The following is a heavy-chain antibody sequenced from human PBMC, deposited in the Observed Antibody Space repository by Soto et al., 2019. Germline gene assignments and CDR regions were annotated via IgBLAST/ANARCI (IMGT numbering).Heavy chain of an antibody. CDR3: ARGHKVGATPPYYFDY. D-gene: IGHD1-26*01. CDR1: GYTFTSYG. J-gene: IGHJ4*02. CDR2: ISAYNGNT. V-gene: IGHV1-18*01. Sequence: QVQLVQSGAEVKKPGASVKVSCKASGYTFTSYGISWVRQAPGQGLEWKGWISAYNGNTNYAQKLQGRVTMTTDTPTSTAYMELRSVRSEDTAVYYCARGHKVGATPPYYFDYWGQGTLGTVSS.